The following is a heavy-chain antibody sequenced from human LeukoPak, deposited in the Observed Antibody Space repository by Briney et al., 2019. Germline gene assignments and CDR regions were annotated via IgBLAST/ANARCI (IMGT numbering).Heavy chain of an antibody. D-gene: IGHD3-22*01. CDR2: IYYSGSI. CDR1: GGSISTYY. V-gene: IGHV4-59*08. Sequence: SETLSLTCTVSGGSISTYYWSWIRQPPGKGLEWIGYIYYSGSINYNPSLKSRVTISVDTSKNQFSLKLSSVTAADTAVYYCARIYDSSGYYQGDAFDIWGQGTMVTVSS. CDR3: ARIYDSSGYYQGDAFDI. J-gene: IGHJ3*02.